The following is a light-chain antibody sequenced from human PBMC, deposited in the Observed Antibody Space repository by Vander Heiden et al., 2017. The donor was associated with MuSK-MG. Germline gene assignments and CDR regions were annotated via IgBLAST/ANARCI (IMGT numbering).Light chain of an antibody. Sequence: DIVMTQSPLSLPVTPGEPASISCRSSQSLLHSNGYNYLDWYLQKPGQSPQLLIYLCSNRASGVPDRFSGSGSGTDFTLKISRVEAEDVGVYYCRQALQTPRTFGQGTKVEIK. CDR2: LCS. CDR3: RQALQTPRT. V-gene: IGKV2-28*01. J-gene: IGKJ1*01. CDR1: QSLLHSNGYNY.